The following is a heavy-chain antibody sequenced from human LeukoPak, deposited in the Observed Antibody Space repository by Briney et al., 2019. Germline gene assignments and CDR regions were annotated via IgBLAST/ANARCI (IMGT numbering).Heavy chain of an antibody. Sequence: GGSLRLSCAVSGFTFSTYGMNWVRQAPGKGLEWVSYISSSGGTIYYADSVKGRFTMFRDNAKNSLYLQMNSLGDDDTAVYYCARDRSSSAAPSLSYWGQGTLVTVSS. J-gene: IGHJ4*02. CDR2: ISSSGGTI. D-gene: IGHD6-13*01. V-gene: IGHV3-48*02. CDR1: GFTFSTYG. CDR3: ARDRSSSAAPSLSY.